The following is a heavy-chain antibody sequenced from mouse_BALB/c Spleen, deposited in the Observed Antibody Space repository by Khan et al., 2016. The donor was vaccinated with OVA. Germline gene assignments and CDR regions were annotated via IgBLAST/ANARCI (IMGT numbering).Heavy chain of an antibody. D-gene: IGHD2-1*01. CDR2: INTYTGEA. CDR1: GYTLTDYG. CDR3: SRSSGNYWFAY. J-gene: IGHJ3*01. Sequence: QIQLVQSGPELKKPGETVKISCKASGYTLTDYGMNWVKQAPGKGLKWMGWINTYTGEATYADDFKGRFAFSLDTSASTAYLQINNLKTEDTATYFCSRSSGNYWFAYWGQGTLVTVSA. V-gene: IGHV9-3-1*01.